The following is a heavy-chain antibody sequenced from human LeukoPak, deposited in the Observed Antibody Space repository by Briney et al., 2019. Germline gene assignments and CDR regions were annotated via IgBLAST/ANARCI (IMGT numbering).Heavy chain of an antibody. J-gene: IGHJ5*02. D-gene: IGHD3-10*01. Sequence: SQTLSVTCAVSGGSISSGGYSWSWIRQPPGKGLEWIGYIYHSGSTYYNPSLKSRVPITVDTPKHQSSLKLRSVTAADTAVYYCARGYHYYGSGSYYIAWFDPWGQRTLVTASS. CDR2: IYHSGST. CDR3: ARGYHYYGSGSYYIAWFDP. CDR1: GGSISSGGYS. V-gene: IGHV4-30-2*01.